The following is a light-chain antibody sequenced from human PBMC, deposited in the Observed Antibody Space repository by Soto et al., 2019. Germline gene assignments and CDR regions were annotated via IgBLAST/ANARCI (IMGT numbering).Light chain of an antibody. CDR2: EVS. Sequence: QSVLTQPASVSRSPGQSITISCTGTSSDVGNYNYVSWYQQHPGKAPKLMIFEVSNRPSGVSNRFSGSKSGNTASLTISGLQAEDEADYYCSSYTTISTRYVFGTGTKLTVL. V-gene: IGLV2-14*01. J-gene: IGLJ1*01. CDR1: SSDVGNYNY. CDR3: SSYTTISTRYV.